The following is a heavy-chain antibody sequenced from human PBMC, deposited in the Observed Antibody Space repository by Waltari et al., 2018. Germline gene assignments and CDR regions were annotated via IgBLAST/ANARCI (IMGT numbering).Heavy chain of an antibody. J-gene: IGHJ4*02. V-gene: IGHV4-39*01. CDR1: GGSISSSSYY. CDR2: NHYSGTT. D-gene: IGHD6-19*01. CDR3: ATKRESSASGFDY. Sequence: QLQLQESGPGLVKPSETLSFTCTVSGGSISSSSYYWGWIRQPPGKGLEWIGSNHYSGTTSYNPSLNSRVTISVDTSMNQFSLKLSSVTAADTAVYYCATKRESSASGFDYWGQGTLVTVSS.